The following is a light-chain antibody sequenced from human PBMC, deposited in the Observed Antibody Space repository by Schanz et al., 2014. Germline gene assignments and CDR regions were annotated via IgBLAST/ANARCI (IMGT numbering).Light chain of an antibody. CDR3: QQYFITPYT. Sequence: DIVMTQSPDSLPVSLGERATINCKSSQSVLYISKNKNYLAWYQQKPGQPPKLLIYWASTRESGVPDRFSGSGSGTDFTLTISSLQAEDVAVYYCQQYFITPYTFGQGIKLEIK. J-gene: IGKJ2*01. V-gene: IGKV4-1*01. CDR1: QSVLYISKNKNY. CDR2: WAS.